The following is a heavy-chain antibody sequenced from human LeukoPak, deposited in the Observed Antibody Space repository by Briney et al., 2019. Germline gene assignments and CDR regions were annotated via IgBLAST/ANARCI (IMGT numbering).Heavy chain of an antibody. Sequence: GRSLRLSCAASGFTFGDYAMHWVRQAPGKGLEWVSGISWNSGSIGYADSVKGRFTISRDNAKNSLYLQMNSLRAEDTAVYYCARDSDDSSGYFLDYWGQGTLVTVSS. CDR3: ARDSDDSSGYFLDY. CDR2: ISWNSGSI. CDR1: GFTFGDYA. J-gene: IGHJ4*02. D-gene: IGHD3-22*01. V-gene: IGHV3-9*01.